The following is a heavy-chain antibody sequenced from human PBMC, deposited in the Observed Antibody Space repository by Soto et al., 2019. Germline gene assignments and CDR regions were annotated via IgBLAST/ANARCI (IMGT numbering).Heavy chain of an antibody. CDR2: IKQDGSEK. J-gene: IGHJ4*02. CDR1: GFTFTTYW. D-gene: IGHD6-19*01. Sequence: EVQLVESGGGLVQPGGSLILSCAASGFTFTTYWMTWVRRAPGKGLEWVANIKQDGSEKYYVDSGKGRFTISRDNAANSLYLQMNNLRAEDTAVYHCAGGSLSGQWLPFDHWGQGTLVTVSS. CDR3: AGGSLSGQWLPFDH. V-gene: IGHV3-7*02.